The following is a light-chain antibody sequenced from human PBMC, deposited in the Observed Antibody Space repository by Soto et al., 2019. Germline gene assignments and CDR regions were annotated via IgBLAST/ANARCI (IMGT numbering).Light chain of an antibody. J-gene: IGLJ1*01. CDR1: SSDVGGHNY. V-gene: IGLV2-14*01. CDR2: EVS. Sequence: QSVLTQPASVSGSPGQSITISCTGTSSDVGGHNYVSWYQHHADKAPKLMIYEVSNRPSGVSNRFSGSKSGNTASLTIYGLQAEDEADYYCSSFSGSSTLYVFGTGTKVTVL. CDR3: SSFSGSSTLYV.